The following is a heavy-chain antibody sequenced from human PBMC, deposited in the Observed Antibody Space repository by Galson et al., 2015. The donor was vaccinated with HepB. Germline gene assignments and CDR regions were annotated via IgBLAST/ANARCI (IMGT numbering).Heavy chain of an antibody. CDR3: ARGGRIQLWSIFDY. CDR1: GGTFSSYA. D-gene: IGHD5-18*01. V-gene: IGHV1-46*01. Sequence: CKASGGTFSSYAISWVRQAPGQGLEWIGTINPSGGAPTYAQKFQGRVTLTSDTSTSTVYMELSSLRSEDTAVFHCARGGRIQLWSIFDYWGQGTLVTVSS. J-gene: IGHJ4*02. CDR2: INPSGGAP.